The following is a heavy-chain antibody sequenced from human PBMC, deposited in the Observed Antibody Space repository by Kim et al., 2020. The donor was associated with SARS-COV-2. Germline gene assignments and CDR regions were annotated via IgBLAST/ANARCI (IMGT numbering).Heavy chain of an antibody. D-gene: IGHD3-10*01. CDR1: GGSISSYY. Sequence: SETLSLTCTVSGGSISSYYWSWIRQPPGKGLEWIGYIYYSGSTNYNPSLKSRVTISVDTSKNQFSLKLSSVTAADTAVYYCARRTGQRGVYYYYYMDGWGEGTTVTVSS. CDR3: ARRTGQRGVYYYYYMDG. CDR2: IYYSGST. V-gene: IGHV4-59*08. J-gene: IGHJ6*03.